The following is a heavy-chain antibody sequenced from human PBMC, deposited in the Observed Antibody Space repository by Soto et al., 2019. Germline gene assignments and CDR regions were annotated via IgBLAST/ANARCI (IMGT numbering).Heavy chain of an antibody. CDR2: IGQDGSEK. CDR1: GFIFSSYW. CDR3: EGGHAADY. V-gene: IGHV3-7*01. Sequence: EVQLVESGGGLVQPGGSLRLSCKVSGFIFSSYWMTWVRQAPGKGLEWVANIGQDGSEKYYADSVKGRFTISRDNAKNSLFLQMNSLRVEDTAVYHCEGGHAADYWGQGTLDTVSS. D-gene: IGHD6-13*01. J-gene: IGHJ4*02.